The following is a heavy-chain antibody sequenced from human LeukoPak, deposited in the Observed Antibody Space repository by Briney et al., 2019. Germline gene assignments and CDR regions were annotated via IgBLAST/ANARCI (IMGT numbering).Heavy chain of an antibody. Sequence: GGSLRLSCAASGFAFDDYAMHWVRQAPGKGLEWVSGIDWNGGNIGYAHSVKGRFTISRDSAKESLYLQINSLRAEDMALYYCTKGMTSTIFGVVDWWGQGTLVTVSS. CDR2: IDWNGGNI. D-gene: IGHD3-3*01. CDR3: TKGMTSTIFGVVDW. CDR1: GFAFDDYA. J-gene: IGHJ4*02. V-gene: IGHV3-9*03.